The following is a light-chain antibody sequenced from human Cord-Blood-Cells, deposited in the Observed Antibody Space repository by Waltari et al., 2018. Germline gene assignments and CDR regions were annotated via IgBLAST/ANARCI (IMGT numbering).Light chain of an antibody. J-gene: IGKJ1*01. Sequence: DIVMTQSPDSLAVSLGERATINCKSSQSVLYSSNNKNYLAWYQQKPGQPPKLLIYWASTRESGVPDRFSGRGSWTDFTLTISRLQAEDVAVYYCQQYYSTPRTFGQGTKVEIK. CDR2: WAS. V-gene: IGKV4-1*01. CDR3: QQYYSTPRT. CDR1: QSVLYSSNNKNY.